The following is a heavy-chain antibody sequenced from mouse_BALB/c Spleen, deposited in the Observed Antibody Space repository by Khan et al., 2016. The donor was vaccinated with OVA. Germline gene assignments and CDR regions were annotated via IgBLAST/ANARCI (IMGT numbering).Heavy chain of an antibody. V-gene: IGHV2-6-4*01. CDR2: IWSGGST. D-gene: IGHD2-10*02. CDR1: GFSLSRYS. CDR3: ARKKYGNYVSLDY. Sequence: VQLQESGPGLVAPSQSLSITCTVSGFSLSRYSVHWVRQPPGKGLEWLGMIWSGGSTDYNSALESRLSISTDNSKSQAFLKMNSLQTDDTAMYYCARKKYGNYVSLDYWGQGTSVTVSS. J-gene: IGHJ4*01.